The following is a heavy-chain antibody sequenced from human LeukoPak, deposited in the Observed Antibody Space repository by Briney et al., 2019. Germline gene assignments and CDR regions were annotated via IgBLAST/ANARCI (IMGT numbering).Heavy chain of an antibody. Sequence: PGGSLRLSCAASGFTFSSYWMSWVRQAPGKGLEWVANIKKDGSDKYYVDSVKGRFTISSDNPKTSLYLQMNSLRAEDTAIYYCARHLSGVTGYTYGRGIDYWGQGTLVTVSS. CDR1: GFTFSSYW. CDR3: ARHLSGVTGYTYGRGIDY. J-gene: IGHJ4*02. D-gene: IGHD5-18*01. CDR2: IKKDGSDK. V-gene: IGHV3-7*01.